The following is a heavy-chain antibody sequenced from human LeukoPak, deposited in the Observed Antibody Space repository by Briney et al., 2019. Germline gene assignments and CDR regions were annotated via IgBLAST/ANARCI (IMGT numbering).Heavy chain of an antibody. D-gene: IGHD5-18*01. CDR1: GGSSSGYY. Sequence: SETLSLTCAVYGGSSSGYYWSWIRQPPGKGLEWIGEINHSGSTNYNPSLKSRVTISVDTSKNQFSLKLSSVTAADTAVYYCARGPRTAMVRRLGYFQHWGQGTLVTVSS. V-gene: IGHV4-34*01. CDR2: INHSGST. J-gene: IGHJ1*01. CDR3: ARGPRTAMVRRLGYFQH.